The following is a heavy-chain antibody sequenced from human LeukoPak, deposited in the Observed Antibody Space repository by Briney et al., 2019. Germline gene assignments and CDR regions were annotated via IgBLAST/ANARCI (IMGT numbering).Heavy chain of an antibody. CDR2: ISWNSGSI. J-gene: IGHJ4*02. CDR1: GFTFDDYA. V-gene: IGHV3-9*01. CDR3: AKAAARHSGYFDY. D-gene: IGHD6-6*01. Sequence: PGGSLRLSCAASGFTFDDYAMLWARQAPGKGLEWVSGISWNSGSIGYADSVKGPFTISIDNAKNSLYLQMNILRAEDTALYYCAKAAARHSGYFDYWGKVTLVTVSS.